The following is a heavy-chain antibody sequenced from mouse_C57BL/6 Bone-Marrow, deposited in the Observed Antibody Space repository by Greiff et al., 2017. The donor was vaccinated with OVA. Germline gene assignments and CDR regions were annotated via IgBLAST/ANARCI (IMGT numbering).Heavy chain of an antibody. V-gene: IGHV1-64*01. CDR2: IHPNSGST. D-gene: IGHD1-1*01. CDR3: ARLWVDLYAMDY. Sequence: QVQLQQPGAELVKPGASVKLSCKASGYTFTSYWMHWVKQRPGQGLEWIGMIHPNSGSTNYNEKFKSQATLTVDKSSSTAYMQLSSLTSEDSAVYYCARLWVDLYAMDYWGQGTSVTVSS. CDR1: GYTFTSYW. J-gene: IGHJ4*01.